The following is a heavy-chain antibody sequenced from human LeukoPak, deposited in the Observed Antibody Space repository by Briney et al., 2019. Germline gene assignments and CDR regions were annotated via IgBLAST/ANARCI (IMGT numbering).Heavy chain of an antibody. D-gene: IGHD5-24*01. CDR2: NYHSGSN. CDR3: ARRGGYKAFRYYYMDV. CDR1: GYSISSGYY. V-gene: IGHV4-38-2*02. J-gene: IGHJ6*03. Sequence: SETLSLTCTVSGYSISSGYYWGWIRQPPGEGLEWIGSNYHSGSNYYNPSLKSRVTISVDTSKNQFSLKLSSVTAADTAVYYCARRGGYKAFRYYYMDVWGKGTTVTVSS.